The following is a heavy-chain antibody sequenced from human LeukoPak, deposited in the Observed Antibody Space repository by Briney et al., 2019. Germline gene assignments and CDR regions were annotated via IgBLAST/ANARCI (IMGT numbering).Heavy chain of an antibody. CDR1: GFTFSSYA. Sequence: GGSLRLSCAASGFTFSSYAMHWVRQAPGKGLEWVAVISYDGSNKYYADSVKGRFTISRDNSKNTLYLQMNSLRAEDTAVYYCARDLTPRIVVVGIDYWGQGTLVTVSS. CDR3: ARDLTPRIVVVGIDY. J-gene: IGHJ4*02. CDR2: ISYDGSNK. D-gene: IGHD3-22*01. V-gene: IGHV3-30*04.